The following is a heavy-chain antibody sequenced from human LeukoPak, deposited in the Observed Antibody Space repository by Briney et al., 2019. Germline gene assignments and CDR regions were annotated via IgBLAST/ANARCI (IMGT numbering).Heavy chain of an antibody. CDR1: GVSISSDNW. V-gene: IGHV4/OR15-8*02. CDR3: ARVTMVRGVSWFDP. CDR2: THRSGDT. Sequence: SETLSLTCAVCGVSISSDNWWTWVRQPPGKGLEWIGETHRSGDTKYNPSLRGRATISMYNSKNHLSLKLSSVTAADTAVYYCARVTMVRGVSWFDPWGQGTLVTVSS. J-gene: IGHJ5*02. D-gene: IGHD3-10*01.